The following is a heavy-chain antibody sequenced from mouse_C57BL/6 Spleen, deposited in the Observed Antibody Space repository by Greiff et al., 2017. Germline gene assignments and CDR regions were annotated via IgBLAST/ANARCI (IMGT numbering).Heavy chain of an antibody. Sequence: VQLQQPGAELVRPGSSVKLSCKASGYTFPSYWMHWVKQRPIQGLEWIGNIDPSDSETHYNQKFKDKATLTVDKSSSTAYMQLSSLTSEDSAVYYCARGGTGGYFDVWGTGTTVTVSS. D-gene: IGHD4-1*01. CDR1: GYTFPSYW. CDR2: IDPSDSET. J-gene: IGHJ1*03. CDR3: ARGGTGGYFDV. V-gene: IGHV1-52*01.